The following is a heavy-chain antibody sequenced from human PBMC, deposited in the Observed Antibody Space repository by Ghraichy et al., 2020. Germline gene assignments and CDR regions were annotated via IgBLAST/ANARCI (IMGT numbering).Heavy chain of an antibody. V-gene: IGHV4-30-2*01. CDR2: TYHSGSA. D-gene: IGHD3-3*01. J-gene: IGHJ6*02. CDR3: AILASSGVDV. Sequence: SETLSLTCTVSGASISSGPYSWTWVRQPPGKGLEWIGYTYHSGSAFYTPSLKSRLSISVDRSRNQFSLHLFSVTAADTAVYFCAILASSGVDVWGPGTTVTVTS. CDR1: GASISSGPYS.